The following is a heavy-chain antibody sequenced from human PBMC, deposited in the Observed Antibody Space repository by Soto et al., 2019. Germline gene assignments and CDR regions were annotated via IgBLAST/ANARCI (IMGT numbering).Heavy chain of an antibody. V-gene: IGHV4-59*01. CDR3: ARAAYDSIGSYFDY. Sequence: PSETLSLTCTVSGGSISSYYWSWIRQPPGKGLEWIGYIYYSGSTNYNTSLKSRVTISVDTSKNQFSLKLSSVTAADTAVYYCARAAYDSIGSYFDYWGQGPLVTVS. CDR2: IYYSGST. D-gene: IGHD3-22*01. J-gene: IGHJ4*02. CDR1: GGSISSYY.